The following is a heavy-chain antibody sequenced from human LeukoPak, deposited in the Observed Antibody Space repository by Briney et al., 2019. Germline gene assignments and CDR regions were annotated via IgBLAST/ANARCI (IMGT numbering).Heavy chain of an antibody. D-gene: IGHD6-13*01. CDR1: GFTFTSSA. CDR3: AADLRDSSSWYVRSY. CDR2: IVVGSGNT. Sequence: ASVKVSRKASGFTFTSSAVQWVRQARGQRLEWIGWIVVGSGNTNYAQKFQERVTITRDMSTSTAYMELSSLRSEDTAVYYCAADLRDSSSWYVRSYWGQGTLVTVSS. V-gene: IGHV1-58*01. J-gene: IGHJ4*02.